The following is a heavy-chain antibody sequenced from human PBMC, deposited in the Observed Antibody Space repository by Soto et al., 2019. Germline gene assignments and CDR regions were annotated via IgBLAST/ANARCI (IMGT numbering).Heavy chain of an antibody. CDR3: ARRTIAASLSDYYYYGMDV. CDR2: IDPSDSYT. V-gene: IGHV5-10-1*01. D-gene: IGHD6-6*01. CDR1: GYSFTSYW. J-gene: IGHJ6*02. Sequence: GESLKISCKGSGYSFTSYWISWVRQMPGKGLEWMGRIDPSDSYTNYSPSFQGHVTISADKSISTAYLQWSSLKASDTAMYYCARRTIAASLSDYYYYGMDVWGQGTTVTVYS.